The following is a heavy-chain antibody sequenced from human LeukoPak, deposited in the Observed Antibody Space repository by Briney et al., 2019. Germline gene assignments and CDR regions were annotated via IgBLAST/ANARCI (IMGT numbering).Heavy chain of an antibody. D-gene: IGHD4-17*01. Sequence: SETLSLTCAGSGATLNNYYWNWARQPPGKELEWIGNVDYSGSTRYNPSLKSRATMSLDSSKNQFSLRLTPVTAADMAVYNCAMQGPIYVECKNWLDALGQGARVTVSS. CDR2: VDYSGST. CDR1: GATLNNYY. CDR3: AMQGPIYVECKNWLDA. V-gene: IGHV4-59*08. J-gene: IGHJ5*02.